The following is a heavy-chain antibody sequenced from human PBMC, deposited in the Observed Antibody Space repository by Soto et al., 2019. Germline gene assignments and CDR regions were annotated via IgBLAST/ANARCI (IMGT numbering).Heavy chain of an antibody. CDR1: GGSISSSSYN. CDR2: IYYNGDT. V-gene: IGHV4-39*01. D-gene: IGHD3-16*02. Sequence: QLQLQESGPGLLKPSETLSLTCSVSGGSISSSSYNWDWIRQPPGKGLEWIGTIYYNGDTDYNPTLKSRATIPVGASDYQFSLKLSSVTAAHTTIYHCARLSGNAFEIWGHGTMVTVSP. J-gene: IGHJ3*02. CDR3: ARLSGNAFEI.